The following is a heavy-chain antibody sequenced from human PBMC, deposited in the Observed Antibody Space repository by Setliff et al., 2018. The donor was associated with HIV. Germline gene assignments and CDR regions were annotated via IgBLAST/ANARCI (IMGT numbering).Heavy chain of an antibody. CDR2: ISGSGGST. CDR1: GGSFSGYY. Sequence: ETLSLTCAVYGGSFSGYYWSWVRQPPGKGLEWVSAISGSGGSTYYADSVRGRFTISRDNSKNTLYLQMNSLRAEDTALYYCAKDIYPAYYYDSRHLSGFDYWGQGTLVTVSS. CDR3: AKDIYPAYYYDSRHLSGFDY. J-gene: IGHJ4*02. V-gene: IGHV3-23*01. D-gene: IGHD3-22*01.